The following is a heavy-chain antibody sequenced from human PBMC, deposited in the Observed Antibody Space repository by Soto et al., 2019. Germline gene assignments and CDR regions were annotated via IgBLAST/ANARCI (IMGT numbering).Heavy chain of an antibody. J-gene: IGHJ4*02. Sequence: SETLSLTCTVSGGSISSDSYYWSWIRQPPGKGLEWIGYIYYSGSTNYNPTLKSRVTISVDTSKNQFSLKLSSVTAADTAVYYCVSASGGLLSLVRLGVLDLNLDYWGQGTLVTVSS. D-gene: IGHD1-26*01. CDR1: GGSISSDSYY. CDR2: IYYSGST. V-gene: IGHV4-61*01. CDR3: VSASGGLLSLVRLGVLDLNLDY.